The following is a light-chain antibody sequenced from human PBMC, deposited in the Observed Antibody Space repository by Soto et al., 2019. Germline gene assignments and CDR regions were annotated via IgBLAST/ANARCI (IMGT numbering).Light chain of an antibody. V-gene: IGLV2-14*01. Sequence: QSALTQPASVSGSPGQSITISCTGTSSDVGGSNYVSWFQQRPGKAPKLMIYEVSNRPSGVSNRFSGSKSGNTASLTISGRRAEDEADYYCSSDTTSSTLGVFGGGTKLTVL. CDR3: SSDTTSSTLGV. J-gene: IGLJ2*01. CDR2: EVS. CDR1: SSDVGGSNY.